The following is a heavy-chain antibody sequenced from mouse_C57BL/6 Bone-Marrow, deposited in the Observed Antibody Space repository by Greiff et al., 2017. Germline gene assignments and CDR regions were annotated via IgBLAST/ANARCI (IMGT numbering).Heavy chain of an antibody. Sequence: QVQLQQPGTELVKPGASVKLSCKASGYTFTSYWMHWVKQRPGQGLEWIGNINPSNGGTNYNEKFKSKATLTVDKSSSTAYMQLSSLTSEDAAVYYCARFPITTVVAPYFDYWGQGTTLTVSS. CDR2: INPSNGGT. J-gene: IGHJ2*01. CDR1: GYTFTSYW. D-gene: IGHD1-1*01. CDR3: ARFPITTVVAPYFDY. V-gene: IGHV1-53*01.